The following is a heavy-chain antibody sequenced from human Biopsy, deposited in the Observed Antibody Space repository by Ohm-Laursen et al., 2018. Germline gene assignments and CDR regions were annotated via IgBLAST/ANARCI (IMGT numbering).Heavy chain of an antibody. CDR1: GGSISSGSNY. J-gene: IGHJ4*02. CDR2: VYHSGTT. V-gene: IGHV4-39*01. Sequence: SDTLSLTCTVSGGSISSGSNYWAWIRPPPGKGLEWIGSVYHSGTTYYTPSLKSRVTISEDTWKNQLSLKVSSVTAADTAAYYCARHDGNGPFALDSWGQGTLVTVSS. D-gene: IGHD5-24*01. CDR3: ARHDGNGPFALDS.